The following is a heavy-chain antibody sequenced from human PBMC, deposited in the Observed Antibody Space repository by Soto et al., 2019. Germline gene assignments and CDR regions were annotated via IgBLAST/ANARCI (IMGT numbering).Heavy chain of an antibody. CDR3: ARDEQADY. Sequence: GGSLRLSCAASGFTFSSYAMHWVRQAPGKGLEWVAVISYDGSNKYYADSLKGRFTISRDNSKNTLYLQMNSLRAEDTAVYYCARDEQADYWGQGTLVTVSS. CDR2: ISYDGSNK. CDR1: GFTFSSYA. J-gene: IGHJ4*02. V-gene: IGHV3-30-3*01.